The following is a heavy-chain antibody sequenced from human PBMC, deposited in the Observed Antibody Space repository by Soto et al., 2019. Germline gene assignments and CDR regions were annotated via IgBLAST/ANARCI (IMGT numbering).Heavy chain of an antibody. Sequence: ASVKVSCKASGYTFTSYGISWVRQAPGKGLEWMGWISAYNGNTNYAQKLQGRVTMTTDTSTSTAYMELRSLRSDDTAVYYCARAQPYYDILTGYYNVGDYYYGMDVWGQGITVTVSS. J-gene: IGHJ6*02. V-gene: IGHV1-18*01. D-gene: IGHD3-9*01. CDR1: GYTFTSYG. CDR3: ARAQPYYDILTGYYNVGDYYYGMDV. CDR2: ISAYNGNT.